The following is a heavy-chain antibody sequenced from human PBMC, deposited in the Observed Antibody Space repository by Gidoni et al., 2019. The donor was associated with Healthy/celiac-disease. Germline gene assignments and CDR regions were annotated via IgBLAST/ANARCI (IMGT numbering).Heavy chain of an antibody. D-gene: IGHD4-17*01. CDR1: GGSFSGYY. V-gene: IGHV4-34*01. CDR3: ARDDYGGNGGVSAYNDY. CDR2: INHSGST. J-gene: IGHJ4*02. Sequence: QVQLQQWGAGLLKPSETLSLTCAVYGGSFSGYYWSWIRQPPGKGLEWIGEINHSGSTNYNPSLKSRVTISVDTSKNQFSLKLSSVTAADTAVYYCARDDYGGNGGVSAYNDYWGQGTLVTVSS.